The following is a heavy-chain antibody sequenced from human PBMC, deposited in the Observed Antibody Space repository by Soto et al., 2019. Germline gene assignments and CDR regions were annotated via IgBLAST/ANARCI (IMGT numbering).Heavy chain of an antibody. CDR2: INSDGSST. V-gene: IGHV3-74*01. Sequence: EVQLVESGGGLVQPGGSLRLSCAASGFTFSSYWMHWVRQAPGKGLVWVSRINSDGSSTSYADSVKGRFTISRDNDKNSLYLQMNSLRAEDTDVYYCVRTSLVVAAATREDYWGQGTLVTVSS. D-gene: IGHD2-15*01. J-gene: IGHJ4*02. CDR1: GFTFSSYW. CDR3: VRTSLVVAAATREDY.